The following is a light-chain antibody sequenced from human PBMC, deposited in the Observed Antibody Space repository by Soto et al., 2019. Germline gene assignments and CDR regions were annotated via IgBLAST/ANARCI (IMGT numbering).Light chain of an antibody. CDR3: QQYNTYAT. V-gene: IGKV1-5*03. J-gene: IGKJ1*01. Sequence: DIQMTQSPSTLSASVGDRVTISCRASQSISTWLAWYQQKPGKAPNLLIYGASSLESGVPSRFSGSGSGTEFTLTISSLQPDDFATYYSQQYNTYATFGQGTKVEIK. CDR2: GAS. CDR1: QSISTW.